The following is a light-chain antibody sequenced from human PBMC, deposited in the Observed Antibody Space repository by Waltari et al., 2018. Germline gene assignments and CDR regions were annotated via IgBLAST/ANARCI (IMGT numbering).Light chain of an antibody. J-gene: IGLJ1*01. CDR3: SSHTTSSAPGV. Sequence: QSALTQPASVSGSPGQSITISCSGTDSDVGAYDFVSWYQQHPGKAPPLIIYEVSNRPSGISNRFSASKSGNTASLTISGLQAEDEADYYCSSHTTSSAPGVFGTGTRVTVL. CDR2: EVS. CDR1: DSDVGAYDF. V-gene: IGLV2-14*01.